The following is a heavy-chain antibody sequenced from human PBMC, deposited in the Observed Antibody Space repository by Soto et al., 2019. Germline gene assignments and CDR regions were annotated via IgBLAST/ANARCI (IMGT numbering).Heavy chain of an antibody. V-gene: IGHV2-5*02. J-gene: IGHJ5*02. D-gene: IGHD3-10*01. Sequence: SGPTLVNPTQTLTLTCTFSGFSLSTGGVAVAWIRQPPGKALEWLALIYWDDDKRYSPSLRSRLAITKDTSKNQVVLTMTNMDPVDTATYYXAHRPSDGSGSSHWFDPWGQGTLVTVSS. CDR2: IYWDDDK. CDR1: GFSLSTGGVA. CDR3: AHRPSDGSGSSHWFDP.